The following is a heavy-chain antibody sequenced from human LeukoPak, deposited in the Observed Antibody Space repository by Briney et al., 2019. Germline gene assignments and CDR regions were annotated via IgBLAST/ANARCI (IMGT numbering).Heavy chain of an antibody. CDR1: GFTFSDYY. CDR3: AREGDGYNFPYYFDY. J-gene: IGHJ4*02. D-gene: IGHD5-24*01. V-gene: IGHV3-11*06. Sequence: GGSLRLSCAASGFTFSDYYMSWIRQAPGKGLEWVSYISSSSSYTNYADSVKGRFTISRDNAKNSLYLQMNSLRAEDTAVYYCAREGDGYNFPYYFDYWGQGTLVTVSS. CDR2: ISSSSSYT.